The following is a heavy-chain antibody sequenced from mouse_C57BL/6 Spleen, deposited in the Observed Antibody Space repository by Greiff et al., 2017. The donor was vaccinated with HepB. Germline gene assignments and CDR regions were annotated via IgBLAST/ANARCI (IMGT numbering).Heavy chain of an antibody. CDR1: GYTFTSYW. CDR2: IDPSDSYT. V-gene: IGHV1-69*01. Sequence: VQLQQSGAELVMPGASVKLSCKASGYTFTSYWMHWVKQRPGQGLEWIGEIDPSDSYTNYNQKFKGKSTLTVDKSSSTAYMQRSSLTSEDSAVYCCARGGYGYGHWYFDVWGTGTTVTVSS. J-gene: IGHJ1*03. CDR3: ARGGYGYGHWYFDV. D-gene: IGHD2-2*01.